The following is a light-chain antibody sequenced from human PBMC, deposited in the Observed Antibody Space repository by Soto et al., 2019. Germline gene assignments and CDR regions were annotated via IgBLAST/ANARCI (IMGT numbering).Light chain of an antibody. CDR3: QQYNNWPRT. CDR1: QSVRSN. V-gene: IGKV3-15*01. Sequence: EMVMTQSPATLSVSPGERATRSCRASQSVRSNLAWYQQKPGQAPRLLIYGASTRATGIPARFSGSGSGTEFTLTISSLQSEDFAVYYCQQYNNWPRTFGQGTKVEIK. CDR2: GAS. J-gene: IGKJ1*01.